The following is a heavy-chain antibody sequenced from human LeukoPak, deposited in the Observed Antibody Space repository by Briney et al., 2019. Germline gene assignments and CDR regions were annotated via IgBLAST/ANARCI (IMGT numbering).Heavy chain of an antibody. J-gene: IGHJ5*02. V-gene: IGHV4-34*01. CDR1: GGSFSGYY. D-gene: IGHD4-11*01. Sequence: PSETLSLTCAVHGGSFSGYYWSWVRQPPGKGLEWIGEINHSGSTNYNPSLKSRVTISVDTSKNQFSLKLSSVTAADTAVYYCARAPRARTTVTTFVWFDPWGQGTLVTVSS. CDR2: INHSGST. CDR3: ARAPRARTTVTTFVWFDP.